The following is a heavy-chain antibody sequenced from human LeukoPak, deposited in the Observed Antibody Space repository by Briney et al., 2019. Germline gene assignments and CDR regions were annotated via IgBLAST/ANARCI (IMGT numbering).Heavy chain of an antibody. Sequence: SVKVSCKASGGTFSSHAISWVRQAPGQGLEWMGGIIPIFGTANYAQKFQGRVTITADESTSTAYMELSSLRSEDTAVYYCAREGVVVVPAAKDYYYYYMDVWGKGTTVTVSS. CDR3: AREGVVVVPAAKDYYYYYMDV. V-gene: IGHV1-69*13. J-gene: IGHJ6*03. CDR1: GGTFSSHA. D-gene: IGHD2-2*01. CDR2: IIPIFGTA.